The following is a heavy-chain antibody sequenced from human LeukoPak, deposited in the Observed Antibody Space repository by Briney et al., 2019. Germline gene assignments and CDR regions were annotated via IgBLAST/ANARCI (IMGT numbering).Heavy chain of an antibody. CDR1: GFTFSSYN. V-gene: IGHV3-21*01. D-gene: IGHD1-1*01. J-gene: IGHJ6*03. Sequence: GGSLSLSCAASGFTFSSYNMNWVRQAPGKGLEWVSSITSDSRYMYYADSVKGRFTISRDNAKNSLYLQMNSLRAEDTAVYYCARGWKGPYYMDVWGKGTTVTVSS. CDR2: ITSDSRYM. CDR3: ARGWKGPYYMDV.